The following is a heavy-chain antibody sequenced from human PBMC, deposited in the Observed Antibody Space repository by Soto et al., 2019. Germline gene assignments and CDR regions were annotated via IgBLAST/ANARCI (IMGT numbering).Heavy chain of an antibody. CDR1: GYTFTSYG. J-gene: IGHJ5*02. Sequence: ASVKVSCKASGYTFTSYGISWVRQAPGQGLEWMGWISAYNGNTNYAQKLQGRVTMTTDTSTSTAYMELRSLRSDDTAVYYCARARLRFLEWLRFDPWGQGTLVTVSS. D-gene: IGHD3-3*01. CDR2: ISAYNGNT. CDR3: ARARLRFLEWLRFDP. V-gene: IGHV1-18*01.